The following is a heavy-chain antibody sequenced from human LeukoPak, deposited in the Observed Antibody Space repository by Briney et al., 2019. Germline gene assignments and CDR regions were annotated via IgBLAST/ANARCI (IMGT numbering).Heavy chain of an antibody. D-gene: IGHD4-11*01. V-gene: IGHV4-39*01. J-gene: IGHJ4*02. CDR2: IYYSGNT. CDR1: GASIGSSGYY. Sequence: SETLSLTCTVSGASIGSSGYYWGWIRQPPGKGLEWIGSIYYSGNTYYNPSLKSRVTISVDTSRNQFSLKLSSVAAADTAVYYCARHVTTVGVSGYFDYWGQGTLVTVSS. CDR3: ARHVTTVGVSGYFDY.